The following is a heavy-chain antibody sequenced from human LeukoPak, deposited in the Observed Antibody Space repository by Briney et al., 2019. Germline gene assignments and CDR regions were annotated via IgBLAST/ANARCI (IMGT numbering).Heavy chain of an antibody. Sequence: SETLSLTCAVYGGSFSGYYWSWIRQPPGKGLEWIGEINHYGSTNYNPSLKSRVTISADTSKNHFFLRLTSVTAADTAVYFCARSPHIWFAERGWFDPWGQGTLVTVSS. D-gene: IGHD3-10*01. J-gene: IGHJ5*02. CDR1: GGSFSGYY. CDR3: ARSPHIWFAERGWFDP. CDR2: INHYGST. V-gene: IGHV4-34*01.